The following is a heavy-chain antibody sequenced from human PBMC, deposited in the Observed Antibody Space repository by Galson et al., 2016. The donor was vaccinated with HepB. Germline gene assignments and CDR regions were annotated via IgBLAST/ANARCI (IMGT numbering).Heavy chain of an antibody. Sequence: SVKVSCKASAYTFTTYGIHWVRQAPGQGLQWMGWISAYDGDTNYAQKLQGRVSMTTDTSTSTAYMELRSLRSDDTAVYYCARGLSATAAFDSWGQGTMVTVSS. CDR1: AYTFTTYG. V-gene: IGHV1-18*01. CDR2: ISAYDGDT. D-gene: IGHD6-13*01. CDR3: ARGLSATAAFDS. J-gene: IGHJ3*02.